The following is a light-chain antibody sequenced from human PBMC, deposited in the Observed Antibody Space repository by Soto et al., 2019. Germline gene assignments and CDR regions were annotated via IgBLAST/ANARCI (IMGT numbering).Light chain of an antibody. J-gene: IGKJ1*01. Sequence: EIVITQSPATLSVSPGERATLSCRASQIVSSNLAWYQQKPGQAPRLLIYGASTRATGIPARLSGSGSGTEFTLTISSLQSEDFAVYYCQQYNNWPPTWTFGQGTKVDIK. CDR1: QIVSSN. CDR2: GAS. V-gene: IGKV3-15*01. CDR3: QQYNNWPPTWT.